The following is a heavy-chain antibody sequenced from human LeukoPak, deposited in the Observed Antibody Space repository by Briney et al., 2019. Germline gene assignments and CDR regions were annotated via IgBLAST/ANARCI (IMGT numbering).Heavy chain of an antibody. CDR2: ISYDGSNK. CDR3: ARLAETTLKNWYFDL. V-gene: IGHV3-30*04. D-gene: IGHD4-11*01. J-gene: IGHJ2*01. Sequence: PGGSLRLSCAASGFTFSSYAMHWVRQAPGKGLEWVAVISYDGSNKYYADSMKGRFTISRDNAKNSLSLQMTSLRAEDTAVYYCARLAETTLKNWYFDLWGRGTLVTVSS. CDR1: GFTFSSYA.